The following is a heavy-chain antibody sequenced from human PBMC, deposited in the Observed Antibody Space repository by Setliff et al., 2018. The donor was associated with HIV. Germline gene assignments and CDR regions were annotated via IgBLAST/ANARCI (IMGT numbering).Heavy chain of an antibody. Sequence: SETLSLTCTVSGGSISSHYWSWIRQPPGKGLEWIGSIHYSGSTNYNPSLKGRVTISVDTSKNQFSLKLTSVTAADTAVYYCARGRLYGVVDYWGQGTLVTVSS. CDR2: IHYSGST. CDR3: ARGRLYGVVDY. D-gene: IGHD3-10*01. J-gene: IGHJ4*02. CDR1: GGSISSHY. V-gene: IGHV4-59*11.